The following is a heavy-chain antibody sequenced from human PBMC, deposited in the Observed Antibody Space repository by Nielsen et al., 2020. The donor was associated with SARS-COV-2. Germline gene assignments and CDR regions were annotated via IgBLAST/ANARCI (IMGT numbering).Heavy chain of an antibody. CDR2: ISYDGSNK. CDR3: ARDIITGTTGLDY. V-gene: IGHV3-30-3*01. Sequence: SCKASGGTFSSYAMHWVRQAPGKGLEWVAVISYDGSNKYYADSVKGRFTISRDNSKNTLYLQMNSLRAEDTAVYYCARDIITGTTGLDYWGQGTLVTVSS. D-gene: IGHD1-20*01. J-gene: IGHJ4*02. CDR1: GGTFSSYA.